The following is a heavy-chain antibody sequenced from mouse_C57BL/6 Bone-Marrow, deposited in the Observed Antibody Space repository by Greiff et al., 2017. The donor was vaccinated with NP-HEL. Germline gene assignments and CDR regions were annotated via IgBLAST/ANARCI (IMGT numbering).Heavy chain of an antibody. Sequence: VQLKQSGPELVKPGAPVKMSCKASGYTFTDYNMHWVKQSHGKSLEWIGYINPNNGGTSYNQKFKGKATLTVNKSSSTAYMELRSLTSEDSAVYYCARIYYGNSFAYWGQGTLVTVSA. D-gene: IGHD2-1*01. CDR2: INPNNGGT. CDR1: GYTFTDYN. J-gene: IGHJ3*01. CDR3: ARIYYGNSFAY. V-gene: IGHV1-22*01.